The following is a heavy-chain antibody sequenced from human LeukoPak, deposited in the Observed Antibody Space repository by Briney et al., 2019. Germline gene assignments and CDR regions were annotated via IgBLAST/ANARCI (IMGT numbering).Heavy chain of an antibody. V-gene: IGHV4-59*08. D-gene: IGHD4/OR15-4a*01. J-gene: IGHJ5*02. CDR3: ARGGANYHNWFDP. CDR2: IYYSGST. Sequence: SETLSLTCTVSGGSISSYYWSWIRQPPGKGLEWIGYIYYSGSTNYNPSLKSRVTISVDTSKNQFSLKLSSVTAADTAVYFCARGGANYHNWFDPWGQGVLVTVSS. CDR1: GGSISSYY.